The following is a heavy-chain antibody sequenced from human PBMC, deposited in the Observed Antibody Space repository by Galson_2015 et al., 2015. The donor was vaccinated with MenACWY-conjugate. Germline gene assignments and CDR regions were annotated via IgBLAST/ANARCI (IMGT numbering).Heavy chain of an antibody. V-gene: IGHV3-30*02. CDR2: IRHGGNNY. D-gene: IGHD6-19*01. Sequence: SLRLSCAASGFTFSIYGMHWVRQAPGKGLEWLAFIRHGGNNYYYADSVKGRFTISRDNSKNTLYLQINSLRPEDTAVYYCARAQGIAVSGCFDYWGRGTQVSVSS. CDR1: GFTFSIYG. CDR3: ARAQGIAVSGCFDY. J-gene: IGHJ4*02.